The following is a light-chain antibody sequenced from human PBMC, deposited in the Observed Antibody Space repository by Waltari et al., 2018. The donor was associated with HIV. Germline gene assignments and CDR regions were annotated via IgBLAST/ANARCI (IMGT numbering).Light chain of an antibody. J-gene: IGKJ1*01. CDR2: WAA. CDR1: QTVLYISNNRNY. Sequence: DIVLTQCPDSLTLSLGARATISCKSSQTVLYISNNRNYFAWYQQKPEQPPKLLIYWAATRESGVPDRFIGSGSVTEFTLTINNLQAEDVAVYYCQQYYSNSGTFGQGTKVEL. CDR3: QQYYSNSGT. V-gene: IGKV4-1*01.